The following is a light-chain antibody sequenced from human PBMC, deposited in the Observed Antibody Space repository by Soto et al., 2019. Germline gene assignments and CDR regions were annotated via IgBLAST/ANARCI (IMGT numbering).Light chain of an antibody. CDR2: DAS. CDR1: QSVSSY. Sequence: EIVLTQSPATLSLSPGERVTLSCRASQSVSSYLAWYQQKPGQAPRLLIYDASNRATGIPARFSGSGSGTDFTLTISSLEPEDFAVYYCQQSGSTFGQGTKLEIK. J-gene: IGKJ2*02. V-gene: IGKV3-11*01. CDR3: QQSGST.